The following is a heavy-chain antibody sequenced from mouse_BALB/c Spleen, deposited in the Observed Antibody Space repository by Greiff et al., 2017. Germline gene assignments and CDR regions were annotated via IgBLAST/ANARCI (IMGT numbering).Heavy chain of an antibody. CDR2: ISSGGSYT. CDR3: ASSYYYGSSPYAMDY. V-gene: IGHV5-9-4*01. CDR1: GFTFSSYA. J-gene: IGHJ4*01. Sequence: EVQVVESGGGLVKPGGSLKLSCAASGFTFSSYAMSWVRQSPEKRLEWVAEISSGGSYTYYPDTVTGRFTISRDNAKNTLYLEMSSLRSEDTAMYYCASSYYYGSSPYAMDYWGQGTSVTVSS. D-gene: IGHD1-1*01.